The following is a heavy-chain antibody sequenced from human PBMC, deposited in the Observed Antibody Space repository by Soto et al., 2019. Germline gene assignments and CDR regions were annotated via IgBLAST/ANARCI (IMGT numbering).Heavy chain of an antibody. CDR2: IYYSGST. J-gene: IGHJ3*02. CDR3: ARESFDYDILTGDAFDI. V-gene: IGHV4-31*03. CDR1: GGSISSGGYY. Sequence: QVQLQESGPGLVKPSQTLSLTCTVSGGSISSGGYYWSWIRQHPGKGLEWIGYIYYSGSTYYNPSLKCRVTISVDTSKNQFSLKLSSVTAADTAVYYCARESFDYDILTGDAFDIWGQGTMVTVSS. D-gene: IGHD3-9*01.